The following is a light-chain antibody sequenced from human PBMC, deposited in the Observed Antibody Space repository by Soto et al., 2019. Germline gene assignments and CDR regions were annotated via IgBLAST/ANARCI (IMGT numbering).Light chain of an antibody. CDR2: EAS. V-gene: IGKV1-5*03. Sequence: DIQMTQSPSTLSASVGDRVTITCRASQSGSKWLAWFQQKQWKAPKLLMYEASTLKSGDPSRFGGGGSGTDFTLTISSLQPDDFATYYCQQYKTYPTFGQGTKVEIK. CDR1: QSGSKW. CDR3: QQYKTYPT. J-gene: IGKJ1*01.